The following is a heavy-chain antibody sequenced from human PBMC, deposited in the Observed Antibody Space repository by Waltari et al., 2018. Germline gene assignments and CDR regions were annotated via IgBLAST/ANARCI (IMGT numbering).Heavy chain of an antibody. CDR2: INPSGSDT. V-gene: IGHV5-51*01. CDR3: ASGYSYGTGDSFDY. D-gene: IGHD5-18*01. CDR1: GYSFTSYC. Sequence: EVQLVQSGAEVKKPGDSLKISCKGSGYSFTSYCMHWGRQAPGQGLEWMGIINPSGSDTSYTPSFQGRVTITADTSISTAYLQWSSLKAADTAMYYCASGYSYGTGDSFDYWGKGTLVTVSS. J-gene: IGHJ4*02.